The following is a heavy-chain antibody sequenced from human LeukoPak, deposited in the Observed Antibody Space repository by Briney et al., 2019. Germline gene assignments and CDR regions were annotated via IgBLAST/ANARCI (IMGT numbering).Heavy chain of an antibody. J-gene: IGHJ3*02. D-gene: IGHD4-17*01. CDR2: INPNSGGT. Sequence: ASVKVSCKASGYTFTVFYMHWVRQAPGQGLEWMGWINPNSGGTDYAQQLQGRVTMTRDTSISTAYMELTRLRADDPAVYYCARDSRAYGSGDYEGTFGIWGQGTQVTVSS. V-gene: IGHV1-2*02. CDR3: ARDSRAYGSGDYEGTFGI. CDR1: GYTFTVFY.